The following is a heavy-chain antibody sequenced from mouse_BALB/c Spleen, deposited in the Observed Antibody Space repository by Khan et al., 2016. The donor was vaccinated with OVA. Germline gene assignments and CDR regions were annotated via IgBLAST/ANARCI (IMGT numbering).Heavy chain of an antibody. J-gene: IGHJ2*01. V-gene: IGHV3-2*02. D-gene: IGHD1-1*01. CDR3: ARAVTITTVVATDFDC. CDR1: GYSITSDCA. Sequence: EVQLQESGPGLVKPSQSLSLTCTVTGYSITSDCAWNWIRQFPGNKLEWMGYISYSGRTSYNPSLKSRISITRDTSKHPFFLPLNSVTTENTATYYCARAVTITTVVATDFDCWGQGTTLTVSS. CDR2: ISYSGRT.